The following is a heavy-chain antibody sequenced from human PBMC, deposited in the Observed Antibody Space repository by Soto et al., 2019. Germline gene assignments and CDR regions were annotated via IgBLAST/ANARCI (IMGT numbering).Heavy chain of an antibody. CDR3: ARHEGDSSGYYYYYYYGMDV. Sequence: SETLSLTCTVSGGSISSSIYYWGWIRQPPGKGLEWIGSIYYSGSTYYKPSFKSRVTIAVDTSKNQFSLKLSSVAAADTAVYYCARHEGDSSGYYYYYYYGMDVWGQGTTVTVSS. CDR1: GGSISSSIYY. CDR2: IYYSGST. V-gene: IGHV4-39*01. J-gene: IGHJ6*02. D-gene: IGHD3-22*01.